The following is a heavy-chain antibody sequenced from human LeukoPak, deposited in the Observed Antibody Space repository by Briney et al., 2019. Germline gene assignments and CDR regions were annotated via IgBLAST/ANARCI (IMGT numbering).Heavy chain of an antibody. CDR2: IIPILGIA. V-gene: IGHV1-69*04. J-gene: IGHJ3*02. D-gene: IGHD3-22*01. Sequence: ASVKVSCKASGGTFSSYAISWVRQAPGQGLEWMGRIIPILGIANYAQKFQGRVTITADKSTSTAYMELSSLRSEDTAVCYCARGPNYYDSSGYHRYVFDIWAKGQWSPSLQ. CDR3: ARGPNYYDSSGYHRYVFDI. CDR1: GGTFSSYA.